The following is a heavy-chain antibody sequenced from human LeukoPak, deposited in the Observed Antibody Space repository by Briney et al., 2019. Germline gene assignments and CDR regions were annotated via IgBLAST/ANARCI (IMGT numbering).Heavy chain of an antibody. D-gene: IGHD1-1*01. CDR2: INPNSGGT. CDR3: ARDPCDNWNDMDY. V-gene: IGHV1-2*05. Sequence: GASVKVSCKASGYTFTGYYMHWVRQAPGQGLEWMGRINPNSGGTNYAQKFQGRVTMTRGTSISTAYMELIRLRSDETGVYYCARDPCDNWNDMDYWGQGTLVTVSS. CDR1: GYTFTGYY. J-gene: IGHJ4*02.